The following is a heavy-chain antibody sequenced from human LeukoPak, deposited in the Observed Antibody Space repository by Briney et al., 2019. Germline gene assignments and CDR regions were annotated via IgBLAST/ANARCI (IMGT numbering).Heavy chain of an antibody. Sequence: SETLSLTCAVSGGSISSSNWWSWVRPPPGKGLEWIGEIYHSGSTNYNPSLKSRVTISVDKSKNQFSLKLSSVTAADTAVYYCARDPGVGDYDFWSGYYTGISWFDPWGQGTLVTVSS. J-gene: IGHJ5*02. CDR2: IYHSGST. V-gene: IGHV4-4*02. D-gene: IGHD3-3*01. CDR1: GGSISSSNW. CDR3: ARDPGVGDYDFWSGYYTGISWFDP.